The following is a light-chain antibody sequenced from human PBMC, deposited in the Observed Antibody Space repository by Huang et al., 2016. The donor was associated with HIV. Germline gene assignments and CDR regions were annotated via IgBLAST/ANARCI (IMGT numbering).Light chain of an antibody. V-gene: IGKV3-15*01. CDR3: QQYNNWPPT. J-gene: IGKJ2*01. CDR1: QSVSSN. CDR2: GAS. Sequence: EIVMTQSPATLSVSPGERATLSCRASQSVSSNLAWYQQKPGQAPRLLICGASTRATGIPARCSGSGSGTEFTLTISSLQSEDFAVYYCQQYNNWPPTFGQGTKLEIK.